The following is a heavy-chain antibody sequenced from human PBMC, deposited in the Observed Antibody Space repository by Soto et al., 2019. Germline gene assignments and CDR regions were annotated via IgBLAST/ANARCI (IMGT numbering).Heavy chain of an antibody. CDR3: AREWFAYTSSWYTWFDP. J-gene: IGHJ5*02. Sequence: QVQLQESGPGLVRPSETVSLTCTVSGGSITSYYWSWIRQPPGKGLEWIGHIYYSGSTNYNPSLKSRATISVDTSKNQFSLKLTSVTAADTAVYYCAREWFAYTSSWYTWFDPWGQGTLVTVSS. D-gene: IGHD6-13*01. V-gene: IGHV4-59*01. CDR1: GGSITSYY. CDR2: IYYSGST.